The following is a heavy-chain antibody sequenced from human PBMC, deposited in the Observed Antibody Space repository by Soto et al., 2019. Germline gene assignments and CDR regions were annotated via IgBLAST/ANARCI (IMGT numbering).Heavy chain of an antibody. Sequence: SETLSLTCTVYGGPTSSYYWSWLRQPPEKGLEWIGYGHYSGTTNYNPSLQSRVTMSVDTSKNQFSLSLTSVTTLDTAVYYCICTSRDFDIWGQWISVTVSS. J-gene: IGHJ3*02. CDR2: GHYSGTT. CDR3: ICTSRDFDI. CDR1: GGPTSSYY. V-gene: IGHV4-59*01. D-gene: IGHD2-2*01.